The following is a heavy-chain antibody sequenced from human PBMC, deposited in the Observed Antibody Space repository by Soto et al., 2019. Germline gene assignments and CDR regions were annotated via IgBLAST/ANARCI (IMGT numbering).Heavy chain of an antibody. CDR3: AREMVRGVGSDY. CDR1: GYSFTIYG. D-gene: IGHD3-10*01. Sequence: ASVKVACKASGYSFTIYGSSWERQAPGQGLEWMGWISTYNGNTKYAQKLQGRVTMTTDTSTSTAYMELRSLRSDDTAVFYCAREMVRGVGSDYWGQGTLVTVSS. J-gene: IGHJ4*02. CDR2: ISTYNGNT. V-gene: IGHV1-18*01.